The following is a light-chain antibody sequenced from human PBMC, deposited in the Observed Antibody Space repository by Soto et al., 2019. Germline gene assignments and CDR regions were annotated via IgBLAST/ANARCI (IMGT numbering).Light chain of an antibody. V-gene: IGLV2-23*01. CDR3: CSYAGSSTYV. J-gene: IGLJ1*01. CDR1: SIDVGSYNL. Sequence: QSALCQPASVSGSPGQSITISCTGTSIDVGSYNLVSWSQQYPGKAPKLMIYEGSKRPSGVSNRFSGSKSGNTASLTISGLQAEDEADYYCCSYAGSSTYVFGTGTKVTVL. CDR2: EGS.